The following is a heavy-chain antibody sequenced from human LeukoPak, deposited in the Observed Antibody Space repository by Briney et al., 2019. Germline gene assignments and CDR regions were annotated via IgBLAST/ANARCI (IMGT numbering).Heavy chain of an antibody. CDR1: GFTFDDYA. V-gene: IGHV3-9*01. CDR2: ISWNSGSI. CDR3: TKDYRMGTFMPSPSYGMDV. Sequence: GWSLTLSCAASGFTFDDYAMHWVRQTPGKGLEWVSGISWNSGSIGYADSVKGRFTISRANDKNSLYLQMNRLSAEDAALYYRTKDYRMGTFMPSPSYGMDVGGQGTTVTVSS. J-gene: IGHJ6*01. D-gene: IGHD3-16*01.